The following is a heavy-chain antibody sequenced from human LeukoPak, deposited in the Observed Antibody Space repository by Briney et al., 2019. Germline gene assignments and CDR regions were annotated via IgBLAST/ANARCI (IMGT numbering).Heavy chain of an antibody. Sequence: GRSLRLSCAASGFTFSSYGMHWVRQAPGKGLEWVAVIWYDGSNKYYADSVKGRFTISRDNSKNTLYLQMNSLRAEDTAVYYCARGGPEYYYDSSGYYSDFDYWGQGTLVTVSS. D-gene: IGHD3-22*01. CDR2: IWYDGSNK. CDR3: ARGGPEYYYDSSGYYSDFDY. V-gene: IGHV3-33*01. CDR1: GFTFSSYG. J-gene: IGHJ4*02.